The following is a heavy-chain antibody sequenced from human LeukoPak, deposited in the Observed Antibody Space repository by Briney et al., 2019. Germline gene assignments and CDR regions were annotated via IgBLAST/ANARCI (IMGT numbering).Heavy chain of an antibody. V-gene: IGHV4-31*03. J-gene: IGHJ4*02. Sequence: SQTLSLTCTVSGASITSGGYYWSWIRQRPGEGLEWIGYIYSSGSTYYRPSLKSRVTISIDTSKTQFSLKLTSVTAADTAVYYCARDRDSGSGSSPYSGQGTLVTVSS. CDR1: GASITSGGYY. D-gene: IGHD3-10*01. CDR3: ARDRDSGSGSSPY. CDR2: IYSSGST.